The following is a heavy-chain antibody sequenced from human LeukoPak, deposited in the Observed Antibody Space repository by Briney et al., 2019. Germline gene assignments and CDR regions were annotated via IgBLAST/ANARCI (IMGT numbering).Heavy chain of an antibody. Sequence: SETLSLTCTVSGGSISSSSFYWGWIRQPPGKGLEWIGSIYYSGSTYYNPSLKSRVTISVDTSKNQFSLKLSSVTAADTAVYYCARDDSSSWGYWGQGTLVTVSS. J-gene: IGHJ4*02. CDR1: GGSISSSSFY. CDR3: ARDDSSSWGY. V-gene: IGHV4-39*01. CDR2: IYYSGST. D-gene: IGHD6-13*01.